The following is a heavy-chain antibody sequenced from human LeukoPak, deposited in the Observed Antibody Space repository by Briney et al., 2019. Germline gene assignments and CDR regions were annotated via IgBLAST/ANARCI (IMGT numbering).Heavy chain of an antibody. CDR2: ISGSGGST. V-gene: IGHV3-23*01. CDR1: GFTFSSYA. Sequence: PGGSLRLSCAASGFTFSSYAMSWVRQAPGKGLEWVSAISGSGGSTYYADPVKGRFTISRDNSKNTLYLQMNSLRAEDTAVYYCAKVGGSSWYGDYWGQGTLVTVSS. J-gene: IGHJ4*02. CDR3: AKVGGSSWYGDY. D-gene: IGHD6-13*01.